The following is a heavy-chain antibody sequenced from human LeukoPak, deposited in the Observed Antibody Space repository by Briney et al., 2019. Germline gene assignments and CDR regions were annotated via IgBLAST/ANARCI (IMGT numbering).Heavy chain of an antibody. CDR3: ARDLAVGYFDY. CDR1: GFTFSSYA. V-gene: IGHV3-21*01. D-gene: IGHD6-19*01. Sequence: GGSLRLSCAASGFTFSSYAMSWVRQAPGKGLEWVSSISSSSSYIYYADSVKGRFTISRDNAKNSLYLQMNSLRAEDTAVYYCARDLAVGYFDYWGQGTLVTVSS. CDR2: ISSSSSYI. J-gene: IGHJ4*02.